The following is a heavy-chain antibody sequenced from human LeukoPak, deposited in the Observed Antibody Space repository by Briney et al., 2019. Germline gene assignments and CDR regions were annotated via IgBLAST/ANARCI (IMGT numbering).Heavy chain of an antibody. CDR1: GDPLNDNLYY. Sequence: PSETLSLTCNVSGDPLNDNLYYWGWIRQSPGKGLEWIGAFYSSGSTSSHSSLKSRVTISVDTSRTQLSLKLDSVTDTDTAVYYCVRDGRFDSAYFDSWGPGILVTVSS. D-gene: IGHD3-9*01. CDR3: VRDGRFDSAYFDS. CDR2: FYSSGST. J-gene: IGHJ4*02. V-gene: IGHV4-39*07.